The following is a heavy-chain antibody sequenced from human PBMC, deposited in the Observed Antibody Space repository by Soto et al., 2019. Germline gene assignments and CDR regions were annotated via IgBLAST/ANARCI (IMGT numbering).Heavy chain of an antibody. J-gene: IGHJ5*02. CDR1: GGSISSGGYS. CDR2: IYHSGST. V-gene: IGHV4-30-2*01. Sequence: SENLSLTCAVSGGSISSGGYSWSWIRQPPGKSIEWIGYIYHSGSTYYNPSLKSQVTISVDRSKNQFSLKLSSVTAADTAVYYCARVPDRWGQGTLVTVSS. CDR3: ARVPDR.